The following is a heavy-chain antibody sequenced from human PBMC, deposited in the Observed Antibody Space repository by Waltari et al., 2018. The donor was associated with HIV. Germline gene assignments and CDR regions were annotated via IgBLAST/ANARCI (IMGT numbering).Heavy chain of an antibody. J-gene: IGHJ5*02. Sequence: EVQLVESGGDLVQPGGSLRPSCAASGFMFGLYRMSWVRQVPGKGLEWVATIKQDGSEEQYVDSVKGRFTISRDNAKNSVYLQMNSLRAEDTAVYYCARRAYDSSGYGWFDPWGQGTLVTVSS. CDR3: ARRAYDSSGYGWFDP. CDR1: GFMFGLYR. V-gene: IGHV3-7*01. D-gene: IGHD3-22*01. CDR2: IKQDGSEE.